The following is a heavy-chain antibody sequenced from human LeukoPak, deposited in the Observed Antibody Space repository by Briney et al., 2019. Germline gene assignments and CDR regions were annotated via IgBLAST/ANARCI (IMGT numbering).Heavy chain of an antibody. CDR3: AKVWGGIAVAGPFDY. Sequence: GGSLRLSCAASGFTFSSYAMSWVRQAPGKGLEWVSAISGSGGSTYYADSVKGRFTISRDNSKNTLYLQMNSLRAEDTAVYHCAKVWGGIAVAGPFDYWGQGTLVTVSS. CDR2: ISGSGGST. J-gene: IGHJ4*02. CDR1: GFTFSSYA. D-gene: IGHD6-19*01. V-gene: IGHV3-23*01.